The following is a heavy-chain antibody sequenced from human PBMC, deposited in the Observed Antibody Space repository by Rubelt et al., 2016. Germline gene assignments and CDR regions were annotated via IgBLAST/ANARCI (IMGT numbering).Heavy chain of an antibody. D-gene: IGHD3-10*01. CDR3: ARPTGASSASGSFLV. V-gene: IGHV4-38-2*02. Sequence: QVQLQESGPGLVKPSETLSLTCTVSGYSINNGYYWGWIRQPPGKGLEWIASFFHDGTTKYNPSLKSRVTISKAGSKNQLSLNLSSVTAADTAVYYCARPTGASSASGSFLVWGQGTLVTVSS. CDR1: GYSINNGYY. CDR2: FFHDGTT. J-gene: IGHJ4*02.